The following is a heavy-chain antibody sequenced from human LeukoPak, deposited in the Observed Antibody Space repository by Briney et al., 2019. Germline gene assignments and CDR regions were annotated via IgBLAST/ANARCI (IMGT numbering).Heavy chain of an antibody. V-gene: IGHV4-59*01. CDR3: ARDGGDEILDY. Sequence: SETLSLTCTVSGGSISSYYWSWIRQPPGKALEWIGYIYYRGSPNYNPSLKSRVTISIDTSKNQFSLRLSSVTAADTAVYYCARDGGDEILDYWGPGTLVTVSS. D-gene: IGHD4-17*01. CDR2: IYYRGSP. CDR1: GGSISSYY. J-gene: IGHJ4*02.